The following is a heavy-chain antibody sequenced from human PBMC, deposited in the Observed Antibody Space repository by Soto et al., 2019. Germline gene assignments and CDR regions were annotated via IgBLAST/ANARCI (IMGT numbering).Heavy chain of an antibody. CDR2: ISAYSGNT. J-gene: IGHJ4*02. V-gene: IGHV1-18*04. CDR1: GYTFTGYY. CDR3: AILTTNIVRYFDY. Sequence: ASVKVSWKASGYTFTGYYMHWVRQAPGQGLEWMGWISAYSGNTNYAQKFQGRVTMTTDTSTSTAYMELRSLRSDDTAVYYCAILTTNIVRYFDYWGQGTLVTVSS. D-gene: IGHD1-1*01.